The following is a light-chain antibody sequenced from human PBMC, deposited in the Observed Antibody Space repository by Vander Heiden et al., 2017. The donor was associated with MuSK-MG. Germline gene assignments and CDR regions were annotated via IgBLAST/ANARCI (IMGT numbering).Light chain of an antibody. Sequence: EIVLTQSPATLSLSPGERATLSCRASQRVSRYLAWYQQKPGQAPRLLIYDASNRATGIPARFSGSGSGTDFTLTISSLEPEDFAVYYCQQRSKWPPLTFGGGTKVEIK. CDR3: QQRSKWPPLT. CDR2: DAS. V-gene: IGKV3-11*01. CDR1: QRVSRY. J-gene: IGKJ4*01.